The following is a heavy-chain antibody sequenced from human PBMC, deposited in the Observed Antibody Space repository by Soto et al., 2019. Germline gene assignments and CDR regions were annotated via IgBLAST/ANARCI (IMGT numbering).Heavy chain of an antibody. CDR3: ARAIARDGSSWYRGGYDS. Sequence: QVRLLQSGAEVKKSGASVKVSCKASGYTFNAYYIHWMRQARGQGLEWMGWINPDTGGTDYAQKFQGWVTMTRDTSITTAYMELASLKIDDTAVYYCARAIARDGSSWYRGGYDSWGQGTPVTVS. CDR1: GYTFNAYY. CDR2: INPDTGGT. D-gene: IGHD6-13*01. V-gene: IGHV1-2*04. J-gene: IGHJ4*02.